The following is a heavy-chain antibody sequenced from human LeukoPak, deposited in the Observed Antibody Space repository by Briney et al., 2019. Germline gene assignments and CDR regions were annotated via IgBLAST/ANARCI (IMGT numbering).Heavy chain of an antibody. V-gene: IGHV3-23*01. CDR2: ISGSGGST. J-gene: IGHJ4*02. D-gene: IGHD2-2*01. CDR1: GFTFSSYA. Sequence: GGSLRLSCAASGFTFSSYAMSWVPQAPGKGLEWVSAISGSGGSTYYADSVKGRFTISRDNSKNTLYLQMNSLRAEDTAVYYCANDIVVVPAARGPRDYFDYWGRGTLVTVSS. CDR3: ANDIVVVPAARGPRDYFDY.